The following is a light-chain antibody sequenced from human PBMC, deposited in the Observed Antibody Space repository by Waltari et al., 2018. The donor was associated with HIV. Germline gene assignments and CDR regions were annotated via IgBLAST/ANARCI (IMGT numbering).Light chain of an antibody. CDR1: SSNIGRTS. CDR2: SDN. J-gene: IGLJ2*01. CDR3: ASWEDSLNGVV. V-gene: IGLV1-44*01. Sequence: QSVLTRPPSASGTPGQRVTMSCSGSSSNIGRTSVNWYQQLPGTAPKLLISSDNQRPFGVPDRFSGSKSGTSGSLAISGLQSEDEAVYYCASWEDSLNGVVFGGGTKLTVL.